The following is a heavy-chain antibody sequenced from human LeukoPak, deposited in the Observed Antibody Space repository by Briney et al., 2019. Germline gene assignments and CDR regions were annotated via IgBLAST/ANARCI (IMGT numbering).Heavy chain of an antibody. Sequence: SETLSLTCAVYGGSFSGYYWSWIRQPPGKGLEWIGEINHSGSTNYNPSLKSRVTISVDTSKNQFSLKLSSVTAADTAVYYCARGRGRKGYSSSWPPGRNWYFDLWGRGTLVTVSS. CDR2: INHSGST. CDR1: GGSFSGYY. D-gene: IGHD6-13*01. J-gene: IGHJ2*01. V-gene: IGHV4-34*01. CDR3: ARGRGRKGYSSSWPPGRNWYFDL.